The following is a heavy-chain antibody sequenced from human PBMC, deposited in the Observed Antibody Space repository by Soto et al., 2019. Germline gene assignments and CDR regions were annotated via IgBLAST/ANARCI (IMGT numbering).Heavy chain of an antibody. D-gene: IGHD3-16*01. CDR1: GFTFSGYS. J-gene: IGHJ4*02. CDR2: ISYDGNSK. V-gene: IGHV3-30-3*01. CDR3: ARPYDTTWGGY. Sequence: QVQLVESGGGVVQPGRSLRLSCAASGFTFSGYSMHWVRQAPGKGLEWVANISYDGNSKYYADAVKGRLTISRDNSKNSLYLQMNSLRTEDTAVYYCARPYDTTWGGYWGQGTLVTVSS.